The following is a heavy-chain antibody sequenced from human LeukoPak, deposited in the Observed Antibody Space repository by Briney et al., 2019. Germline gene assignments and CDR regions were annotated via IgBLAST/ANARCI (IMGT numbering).Heavy chain of an antibody. CDR2: INHSGST. CDR3: ARDPRTVAYYFDF. CDR1: GGSFSNNY. D-gene: IGHD3/OR15-3a*01. V-gene: IGHV4-34*01. Sequence: SETLSLTCAVYGGSFSNNYWSWIRQPPGKGLEWIGEINHSGSTSYKPSLKSRVTISVDTSKNQFSLKLTSVTAADTAVYYCARDPRTVAYYFDFWGQGRLVTVSS. J-gene: IGHJ4*02.